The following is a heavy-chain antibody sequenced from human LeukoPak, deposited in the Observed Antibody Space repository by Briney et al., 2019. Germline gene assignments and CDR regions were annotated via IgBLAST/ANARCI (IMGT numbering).Heavy chain of an antibody. CDR3: ARDRGYCSGGSCLRAAFDI. V-gene: IGHV1-46*01. CDR2: INPSGGST. Sequence: GASVKVSCKTSNYTFISYGMSWVRQAPGQGLEWMGIINPSGGSTSYAQKFQGRVTMTRDTSTSTVYMELSSLRSEDTAVYYCARDRGYCSGGSCLRAAFDIWGQGTMVTVSS. D-gene: IGHD2-15*01. J-gene: IGHJ3*02. CDR1: NYTFISYG.